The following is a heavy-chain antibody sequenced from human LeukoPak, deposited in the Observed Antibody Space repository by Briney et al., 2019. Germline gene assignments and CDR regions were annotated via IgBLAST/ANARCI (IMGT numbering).Heavy chain of an antibody. Sequence: ASVKVSCKTSGYNFTYCGLSWLRQAPGQGLEWMGWISASNGNTYYAQRLQGRVTMTADTFTSTAYMELRTLRSDDTAFYYCASSPYSYLPLEYYQYWGQGTLVTVSS. V-gene: IGHV1-18*01. D-gene: IGHD5-24*01. CDR2: ISASNGNT. CDR3: ASSPYSYLPLEYYQY. CDR1: GYNFTYCG. J-gene: IGHJ1*01.